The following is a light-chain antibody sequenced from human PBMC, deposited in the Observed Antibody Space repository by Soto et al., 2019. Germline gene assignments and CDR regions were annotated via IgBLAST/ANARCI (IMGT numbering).Light chain of an antibody. Sequence: QSVLTQPPLVSGAPRQRVTISCSGSRSNIGNNAVNWYQQFPGRAPKLLIYYDDLLPSGVSDRFSGSKSGTSASLAISGLQSEDEADYYCATWDDSLNGQVFGGGTKLTVL. J-gene: IGLJ2*01. CDR2: YDD. V-gene: IGLV1-36*01. CDR3: ATWDDSLNGQV. CDR1: RSNIGNNA.